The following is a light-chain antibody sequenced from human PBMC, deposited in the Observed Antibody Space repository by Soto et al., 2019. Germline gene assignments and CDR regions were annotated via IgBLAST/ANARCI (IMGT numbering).Light chain of an antibody. J-gene: IGLJ2*01. CDR3: CSYAGSNSLI. Sequence: QSVLTQPPSASGTPGQRVTISCSGSSSNIGSNTVNWYQRYPGEAPKLIIYEVNKRPSGISNRFSGSKSGNTASLTISGLQAEDEAEYDCCSYAGSNSLIFGGGTKVTVL. CDR2: EVN. CDR1: SSNIGSNT. V-gene: IGLV2-23*02.